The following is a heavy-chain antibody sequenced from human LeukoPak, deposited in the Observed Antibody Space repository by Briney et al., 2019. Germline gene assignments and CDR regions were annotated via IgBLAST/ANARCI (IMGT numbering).Heavy chain of an antibody. J-gene: IGHJ4*02. V-gene: IGHV3-53*01. CDR2: IYSGGDT. CDR3: ARDVGGIFDS. CDR1: GFTVSSNF. D-gene: IGHD6-13*01. Sequence: GGSLRLSCAASGFTVSSNFMTWVRQAPGKWLEWVSIIYSGGDTYYADSVKGRFTISRDNSKNTLYLQMNSLRAEDTAVYYCARDVGGIFDSWGQGTLVTVSS.